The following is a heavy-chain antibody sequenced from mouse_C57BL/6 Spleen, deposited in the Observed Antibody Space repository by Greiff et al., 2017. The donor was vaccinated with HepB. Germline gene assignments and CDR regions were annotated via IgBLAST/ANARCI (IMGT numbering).Heavy chain of an antibody. V-gene: IGHV1-20*01. J-gene: IGHJ2*01. D-gene: IGHD1-1*01. CDR2: INPYNGDT. CDR3: ARSGDYGSPDY. CDR1: GYSFTGYF. Sequence: EVKLQESGPELVKPGDSVKISCKASGYSFTGYFMNWVMQSHGKSLEWIGRINPYNGDTFYNQKFKGKATLTVDKSSSTAHMELRSLTSEDSAVYYCARSGDYGSPDYWGQGTTLTVPS.